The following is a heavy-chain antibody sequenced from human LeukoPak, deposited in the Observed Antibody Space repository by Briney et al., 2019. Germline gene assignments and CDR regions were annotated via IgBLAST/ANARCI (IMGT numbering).Heavy chain of an antibody. J-gene: IGHJ5*02. CDR2: IYYSGST. D-gene: IGHD2-2*01. CDR3: ARRIVVPAAILGFDP. Sequence: SETLSLTCTVSGGSISSSSYSWGWIRQPPGKGLEWIGSIYYSGSTYYTPSLKSRVTISVDTSKNQFSLKLSSVTAADTAVYYCARRIVVPAAILGFDPWGQGTLVTVSS. CDR1: GGSISSSSYS. V-gene: IGHV4-39*01.